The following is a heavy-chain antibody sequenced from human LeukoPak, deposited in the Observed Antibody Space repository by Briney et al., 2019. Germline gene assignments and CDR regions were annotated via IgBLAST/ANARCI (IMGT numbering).Heavy chain of an antibody. D-gene: IGHD3/OR15-3a*01. CDR1: GFTFSDSY. V-gene: IGHV3-11*03. CDR3: ARTRGLGPGGFFDS. Sequence: GGSLRLSCAASGFTFSDSYMSWIRQAPGKGLEWVSYTSTTGYSNYADSVGGRFTVSRDNAKNSLYLEMNSLRAEDTALYYCARTRGLGPGGFFDSWGQGSLVTVSS. CDR2: TSTTGYS. J-gene: IGHJ4*02.